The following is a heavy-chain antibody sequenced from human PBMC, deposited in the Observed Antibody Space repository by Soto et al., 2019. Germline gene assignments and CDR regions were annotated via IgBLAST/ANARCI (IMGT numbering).Heavy chain of an antibody. D-gene: IGHD5-12*01. CDR1: GYTFTGYY. CDR3: ARKSGYGGGNY. CDR2: INHNSGGT. Sequence: QVQLVQSGAEVKKPGASVKVSCKASGYTFTGYYMHWVRQAPGQGLEWMGWINHNSGGTNYAQKFQGRVTMTRDTSISTAYMELSRLRSDDTAVYYCARKSGYGGGNYWGQGTLVTVSS. J-gene: IGHJ4*02. V-gene: IGHV1-2*02.